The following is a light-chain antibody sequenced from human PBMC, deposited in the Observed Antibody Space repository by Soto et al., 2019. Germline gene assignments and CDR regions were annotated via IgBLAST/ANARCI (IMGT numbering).Light chain of an antibody. CDR3: GTWDSSLTNFV. Sequence: QSVLTQPPSVSAAPGQKVTISCSGSSSDIGRNYVSWYKHLPRTAPKLLIYENYKRPSGIPDRFSGSKSGTSATLGITGLQTGDEADYYCGTWDSSLTNFVFGTGTKLTVL. J-gene: IGLJ1*01. CDR1: SSDIGRNY. V-gene: IGLV1-51*02. CDR2: ENY.